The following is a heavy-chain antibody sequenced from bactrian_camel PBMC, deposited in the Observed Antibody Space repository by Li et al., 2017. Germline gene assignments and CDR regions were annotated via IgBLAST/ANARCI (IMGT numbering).Heavy chain of an antibody. V-gene: IGHV3S1*01. Sequence: VQLVESGGGSVQAGGSLRLSCTASTFGDTTRSMAWFRQAPGKEREGVAATLTGSGITYYTDSVKGRFTISQNTAKNTLYLQMNSLEPEDTAMYYCAAARTVYAGDVLGENQYEYWGQGTQVTVS. CDR3: AAARTVYAGDVLGENQYEY. CDR1: TFGDTTRS. D-gene: IGHD1*01. J-gene: IGHJ4*01. CDR2: TLTGSGIT.